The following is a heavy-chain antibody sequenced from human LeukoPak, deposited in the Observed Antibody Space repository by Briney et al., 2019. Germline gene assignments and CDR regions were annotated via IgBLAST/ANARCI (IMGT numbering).Heavy chain of an antibody. Sequence: VASVKVSCKASGGTFSIYSISWVRQAPGQGLEWMGGIISISGTVNYAQKFQGRVTITADESTSTAYMELSSLRSEDTAVYYCARDQTSSVTRETGDGYWGQGTLVTVSS. J-gene: IGHJ4*02. CDR1: GGTFSIYS. CDR3: ARDQTSSVTRETGDGY. CDR2: IISISGTV. D-gene: IGHD7-27*01. V-gene: IGHV1-69*13.